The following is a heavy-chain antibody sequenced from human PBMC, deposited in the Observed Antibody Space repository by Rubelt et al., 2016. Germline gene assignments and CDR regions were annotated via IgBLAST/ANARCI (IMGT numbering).Heavy chain of an antibody. CDR2: INAGNGNT. Sequence: QVQLVQSGAEVKKPGASVKVSCKASGYTFTSYAMHWVRQAPGQRLEWMGWINAGNGNTKYSQKFQGRVTITRETSASTAYMELSSLRSGDTAVYCCARGYCSGGSCYYFDYWGQGTLVTVSS. CDR1: GYTFTSYA. D-gene: IGHD2-15*01. CDR3: ARGYCSGGSCYYFDY. V-gene: IGHV1-3*01. J-gene: IGHJ4*02.